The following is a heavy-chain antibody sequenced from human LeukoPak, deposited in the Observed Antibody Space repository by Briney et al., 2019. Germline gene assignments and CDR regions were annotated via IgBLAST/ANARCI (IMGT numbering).Heavy chain of an antibody. V-gene: IGHV3-23*01. CDR1: GFTFNNYV. Sequence: GGSLRLSCAASGFTFNNYVMSWVRQAPGKGLEWVSAISVRGGSTYYADSVKGRFTISRDNAKNSLYLQMNSLRAEDTAVYYCAAYSGSYPEYFQYWGQGILVTVSS. CDR2: ISVRGGST. CDR3: AAYSGSYPEYFQY. J-gene: IGHJ1*01. D-gene: IGHD1-26*01.